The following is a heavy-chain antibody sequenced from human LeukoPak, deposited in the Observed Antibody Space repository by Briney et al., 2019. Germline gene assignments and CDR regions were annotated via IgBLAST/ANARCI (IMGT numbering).Heavy chain of an antibody. CDR1: GITLSNYG. V-gene: IGHV3-23*01. Sequence: PGGSLELSCAVSGITLSNYGMTWVRQAPGKGLEWVAGISDTGGRTNYADSVKGRFTISRDNPKNTLYLQMNSLRAEDTAVYFCAKRGVVIRVILVGFHKEAYYFDSWGQGALVTVSS. D-gene: IGHD3-22*01. J-gene: IGHJ4*02. CDR3: AKRGVVIRVILVGFHKEAYYFDS. CDR2: ISDTGGRT.